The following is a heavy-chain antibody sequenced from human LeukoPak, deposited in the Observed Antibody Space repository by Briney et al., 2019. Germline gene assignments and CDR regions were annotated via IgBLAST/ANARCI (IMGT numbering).Heavy chain of an antibody. CDR3: ARDSDTAMVTYYYGMDV. J-gene: IGHJ6*02. CDR2: ISSSSSYI. Sequence: GGSLRLSCAASGFTFSSYSMNWVRQAPGKGLEWVSSISSSSSYIYHADSVKGRFTISRDNAKNSLYLQMNSLRAEDTAVYYCARDSDTAMVTYYYGMDVWGQGTTVTVSS. CDR1: GFTFSSYS. D-gene: IGHD5-18*01. V-gene: IGHV3-21*01.